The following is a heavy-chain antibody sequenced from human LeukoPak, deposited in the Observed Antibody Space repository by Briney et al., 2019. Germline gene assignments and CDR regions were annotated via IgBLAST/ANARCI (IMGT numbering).Heavy chain of an antibody. CDR3: ASYGGDY. J-gene: IGHJ4*02. CDR2: ISSSSSNI. Sequence: PGGTLRLSCAASGFTFSSYSMNWVRQAPGKGLEWVSYISSSSSNIYYAVYVKGRFTISRDNAKNSLYLQMNSLRAEDMAVYYCASYGGDYWGQGTLVTVSS. CDR1: GFTFSSYS. D-gene: IGHD4-23*01. V-gene: IGHV3-48*01.